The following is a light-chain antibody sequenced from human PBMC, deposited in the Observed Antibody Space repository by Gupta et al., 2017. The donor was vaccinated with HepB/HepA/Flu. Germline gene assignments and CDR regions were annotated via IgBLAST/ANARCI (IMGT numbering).Light chain of an antibody. CDR2: GAS. Sequence: DIQMTQSPSSVSASVGDRVTITCRASQGISTWLAWYQQKPEEAPNLLIFGASTLQSGVPSRFSGSGSGTDFPLTISNLPPEDFATYYCQQANSFPLSFGGGTQVEIK. CDR3: QQANSFPLS. J-gene: IGKJ4*01. CDR1: QGISTW. V-gene: IGKV1-12*01.